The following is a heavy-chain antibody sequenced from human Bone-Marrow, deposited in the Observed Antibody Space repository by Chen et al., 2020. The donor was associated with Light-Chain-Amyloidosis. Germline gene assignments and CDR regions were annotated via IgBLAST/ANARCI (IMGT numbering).Heavy chain of an antibody. CDR3: ARRRDGYNFDY. J-gene: IGHJ4*02. Sequence: ELQLEQSGPEVKKPGESLKISCKGSGYTCPNYWIGWVRQMPGKGLEWMGVIYPDDSDARYSPSFEGQVTISADKSITTAYLQWRSLKASDTAMYYCARRRDGYNFDYWGQGTLVTVSS. D-gene: IGHD5-12*01. CDR2: IYPDDSDA. V-gene: IGHV5-51*01. CDR1: GYTCPNYW.